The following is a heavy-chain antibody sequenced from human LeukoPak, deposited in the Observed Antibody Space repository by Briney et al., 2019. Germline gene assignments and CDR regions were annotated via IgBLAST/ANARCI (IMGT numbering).Heavy chain of an antibody. J-gene: IGHJ4*02. CDR2: IYYSGST. V-gene: IGHV4-39*01. D-gene: IGHD2-21*01. CDR3: ARAYCGGDCYNPFDY. Sequence: PSETLSLTCTVSGGSISSSSYYWGWIRQPPGKGLEWIGTIYYSGSTYYNPSLKSRVTISVDTSKNQFSLKLSSVTAADTAVYYCARAYCGGDCYNPFDYWGQGTLVTVSS. CDR1: GGSISSSSYY.